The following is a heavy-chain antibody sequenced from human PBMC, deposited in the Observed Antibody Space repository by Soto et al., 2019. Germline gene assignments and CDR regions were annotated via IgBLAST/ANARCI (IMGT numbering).Heavy chain of an antibody. CDR2: ISGSGGST. J-gene: IGHJ4*02. CDR3: VKLRYSSDTGSFDH. V-gene: IGHV3-23*01. D-gene: IGHD3-10*01. CDR1: GFTFSSYA. Sequence: GGSLRLSCAASGFTFSSYAMSWVRQAPGKGLEWVSAISGSGGSTYYADSVRGRFTISRDNAKNSLFLQMNSLRAEDTALYYYVKLRYSSDTGSFDHWGQGTLVTVSS.